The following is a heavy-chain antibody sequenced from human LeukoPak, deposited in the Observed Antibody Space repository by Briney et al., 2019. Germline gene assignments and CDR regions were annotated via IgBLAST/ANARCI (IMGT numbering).Heavy chain of an antibody. J-gene: IGHJ4*02. V-gene: IGHV4-31*03. CDR3: ARVPLRDGTSLDY. Sequence: SQTLSLTCTVSGGSISSGGYYWSWIRQHPGTGLEWIGYIYYSGSTYYNPSLKSRVTMSVDTSKNQFSLKLSSVTAADTAVYYCARVPLRDGTSLDYWGQGTLVTVSS. D-gene: IGHD2-2*01. CDR2: IYYSGST. CDR1: GGSISSGGYY.